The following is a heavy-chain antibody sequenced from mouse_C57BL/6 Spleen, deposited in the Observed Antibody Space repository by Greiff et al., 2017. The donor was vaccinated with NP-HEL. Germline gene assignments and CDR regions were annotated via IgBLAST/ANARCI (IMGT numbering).Heavy chain of an antibody. J-gene: IGHJ4*01. CDR2: IDPSDSYT. V-gene: IGHV1-59*01. D-gene: IGHD1-1*01. Sequence: QVQLQQPGAELVRPGTSVKLSCKASGYTFTSYWMHWVKQRPGQGLEWIGVIDPSDSYTNYNQKFKGKATLTVDTSSSTAYMQLSSLTSEDSAVYYCASYYYGSSPSYAMDYWGQGTSVTVSS. CDR3: ASYYYGSSPSYAMDY. CDR1: GYTFTSYW.